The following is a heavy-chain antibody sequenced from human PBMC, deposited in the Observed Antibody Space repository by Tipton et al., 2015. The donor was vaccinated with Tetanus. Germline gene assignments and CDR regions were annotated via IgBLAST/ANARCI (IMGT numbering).Heavy chain of an antibody. J-gene: IGHJ4*02. Sequence: SLRLSCAGSGFNFHSYSMNWVRQVPGEGLEWVSGVSASGNTNYADSVDGRFTISRDNAKNTMYLQMNSLRAEDTATYYCAKLKSRGDSSAIEHWGQGTLVTVSS. CDR2: VSASGNT. D-gene: IGHD2-21*02. CDR3: AKLKSRGDSSAIEH. CDR1: GFNFHSYS. V-gene: IGHV3-23*01.